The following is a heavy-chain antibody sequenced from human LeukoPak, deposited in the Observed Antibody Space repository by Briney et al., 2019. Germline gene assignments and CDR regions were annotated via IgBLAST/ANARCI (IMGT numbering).Heavy chain of an antibody. CDR1: VFTFDDYA. J-gene: IGHJ4*02. V-gene: IGHV3-9*01. CDR3: AKGKKMTVAGLFDY. Sequence: SLRLSCAASVFTFDDYAMLGVRQAPGKGLVWVSGISWDSGGIGYADSVKGRFSISRDNAKNSLYLQMNSLRADDTALYYCAKGKKMTVAGLFDYWGQRTLVTVSS. D-gene: IGHD6-19*01. CDR2: ISWDSGGI.